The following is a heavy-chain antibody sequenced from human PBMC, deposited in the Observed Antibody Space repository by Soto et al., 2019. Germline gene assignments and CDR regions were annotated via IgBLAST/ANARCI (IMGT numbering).Heavy chain of an antibody. V-gene: IGHV1-69*01. D-gene: IGHD4-17*01. Sequence: QVQLVQSGAEVKKPGSSVTVSCKASGGTFSSYAISWVRQAPGQGLEWMGGIIPIFGTANYAQKFQGRVTITADESTSTAYMELSSLRSEDTAVYYCARHYGDYFPNAFDIWGQGTMVTVSS. CDR1: GGTFSSYA. CDR3: ARHYGDYFPNAFDI. J-gene: IGHJ3*02. CDR2: IIPIFGTA.